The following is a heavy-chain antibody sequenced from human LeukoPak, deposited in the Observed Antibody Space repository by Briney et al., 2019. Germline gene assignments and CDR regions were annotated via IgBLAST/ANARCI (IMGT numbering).Heavy chain of an antibody. V-gene: IGHV4-59*01. Sequence: SETLSLTCTVSGGSISRYYWSWIRRPPGKGLEWIGYIDDSGNTNYSPSLKSQVTISVDKSKNQFSLKLSFVTAADTAMYYCARSDYHNSGSHTVFDAFDIWGQGTRVTVSS. CDR1: GGSISRYY. CDR3: ARSDYHNSGSHTVFDAFDI. D-gene: IGHD3-10*01. CDR2: IDDSGNT. J-gene: IGHJ3*02.